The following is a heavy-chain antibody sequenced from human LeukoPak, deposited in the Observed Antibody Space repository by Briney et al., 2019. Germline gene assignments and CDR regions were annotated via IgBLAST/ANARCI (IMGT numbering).Heavy chain of an antibody. CDR1: RYTFTSYG. J-gene: IGHJ4*02. D-gene: IGHD3-10*01. CDR2: ISAYNGNT. Sequence: ASVKVSCKASRYTFTSYGISWVRPAPGQGLEWMGWISAYNGNTHYAQKLQGRVTMTTDTSTSTAYMELRSLRSDDPAVYYCARDREAHPWSEGEFDYWGQGTLVTVSS. CDR3: ARDREAHPWSEGEFDY. V-gene: IGHV1-18*01.